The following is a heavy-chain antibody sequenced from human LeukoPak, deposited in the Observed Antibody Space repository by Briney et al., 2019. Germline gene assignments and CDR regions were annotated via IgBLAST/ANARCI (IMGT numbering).Heavy chain of an antibody. Sequence: ASVKVSCKASGYTFTSYYMHWVRQAPGQGLEWMGWISAYNGNTNYAQNFQGRVTFISNTSATTAFMELSSLRSEDAAVYYCARDSGSGNNDYWGQGTLVTVSS. CDR2: ISAYNGNT. J-gene: IGHJ4*02. D-gene: IGHD1-26*01. V-gene: IGHV1-18*04. CDR1: GYTFTSYY. CDR3: ARDSGSGNNDY.